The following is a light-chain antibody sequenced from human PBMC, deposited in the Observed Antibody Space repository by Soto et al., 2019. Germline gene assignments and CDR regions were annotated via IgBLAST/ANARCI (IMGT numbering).Light chain of an antibody. V-gene: IGKV3-20*01. CDR1: QSVSSSF. Sequence: ELVLTHSPGTLSFSPGESATLSCSASQSVSSSFLVWYQQKPGQAPRLLIYGASSRASGIPDRFSGSGSGTDFTLTISRLEPEDFAVYTCQQYGSSPRTFGGGTKVDIK. CDR2: GAS. J-gene: IGKJ4*01. CDR3: QQYGSSPRT.